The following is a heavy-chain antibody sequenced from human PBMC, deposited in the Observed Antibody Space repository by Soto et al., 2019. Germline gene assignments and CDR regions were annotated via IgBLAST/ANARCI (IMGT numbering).Heavy chain of an antibody. CDR2: IRYDGSNI. D-gene: IGHD2-21*01. V-gene: IGHV3-33*01. Sequence: QVQLVESGGGVVQPGRTLRLTCAAAGSIFRDYGMHWVRQAPGKGLEWVAVIRYDGSNINYADSVMGRFTISRDNSKNTLYLEMNSLRAEDTAVYYCARDGFCGTTFRGYLDYCGQGNLVTVSS. CDR3: ARDGFCGTTFRGYLDY. J-gene: IGHJ4*02. CDR1: GSIFRDYG.